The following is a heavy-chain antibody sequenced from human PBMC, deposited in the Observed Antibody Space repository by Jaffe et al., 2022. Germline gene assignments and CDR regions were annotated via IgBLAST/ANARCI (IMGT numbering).Heavy chain of an antibody. D-gene: IGHD3-9*01. CDR3: ARRYYDILTGYYKSYYYYYMDV. Sequence: EVQLVESGGGLVQPGGSLRLSCAASGFTFSSYEMNWVRQAPGKGLEWVSYISSSGSTIYYADSVKGRFTISRDNAKNSLYLQMNSLRAEDTAVYYCARRYYDILTGYYKSYYYYYMDVWGKGTTVTVSS. J-gene: IGHJ6*03. CDR1: GFTFSSYE. CDR2: ISSSGSTI. V-gene: IGHV3-48*03.